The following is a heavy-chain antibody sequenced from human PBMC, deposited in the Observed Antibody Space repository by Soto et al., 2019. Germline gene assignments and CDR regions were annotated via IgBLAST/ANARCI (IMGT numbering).Heavy chain of an antibody. V-gene: IGHV1-3*01. J-gene: IGHJ4*02. CDR2: INAGNGNT. CDR1: GYTFTSYA. CDR3: ARDRYDYIWGSYRFDY. Sequence: QVQLVQSGAEVKKPGASVKVSCKASGYTFTSYAMHWVRQAPGQRLEWMGWINAGNGNTKYSQKFQGRVTITRDTSASTAYMELRSLRSEDTAVYYCARDRYDYIWGSYRFDYWGQGTLVTVSS. D-gene: IGHD3-16*02.